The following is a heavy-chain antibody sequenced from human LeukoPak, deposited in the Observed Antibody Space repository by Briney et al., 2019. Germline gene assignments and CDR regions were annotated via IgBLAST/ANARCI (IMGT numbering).Heavy chain of an antibody. Sequence: GGSLRLSCAASGFTFDDYAMHWVRQAPGKGLEWVSGISWNSGSIGYADSVKGRFTISRDNAKNSLYLQMNSLRAEDTALYYCAKAYGSGQMGMVDYWCQGTLVTVSS. J-gene: IGHJ4*02. D-gene: IGHD3-10*01. CDR1: GFTFDDYA. CDR3: AKAYGSGQMGMVDY. V-gene: IGHV3-9*01. CDR2: ISWNSGSI.